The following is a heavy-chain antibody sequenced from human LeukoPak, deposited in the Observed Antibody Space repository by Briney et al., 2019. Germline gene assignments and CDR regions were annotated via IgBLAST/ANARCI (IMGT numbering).Heavy chain of an antibody. V-gene: IGHV4-38-2*02. CDR1: GYSISSGYY. D-gene: IGHD6-19*01. Sequence: SETLSLTCTVSGYSISSGYYWGWIRQPPGKGLEWIGSIYHSGSTYYNPSLKSRVTISVDTSKNQFSLKLSSVTAADTAVYYCARRLAVAGKQFQHHWGQGTLVTVSS. J-gene: IGHJ5*02. CDR2: IYHSGST. CDR3: ARRLAVAGKQFQHH.